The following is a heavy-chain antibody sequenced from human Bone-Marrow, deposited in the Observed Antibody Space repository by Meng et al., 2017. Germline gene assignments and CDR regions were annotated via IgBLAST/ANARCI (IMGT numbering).Heavy chain of an antibody. V-gene: IGHV4-39*07. CDR1: GGSISSSSYY. J-gene: IGHJ5*02. Sequence: LQVPEPGPGPVKPSETPSLTCTVFGGSISSSSYYWGWIRQPPGKGLEWIGSIYYSGSTYYNPSLKSRVTISVDTSKNQFSLKLSSVTAADTAVYYCARDCPSPFRWFDPWGQGTLVTVSS. CDR3: ARDCPSPFRWFDP. CDR2: IYYSGST.